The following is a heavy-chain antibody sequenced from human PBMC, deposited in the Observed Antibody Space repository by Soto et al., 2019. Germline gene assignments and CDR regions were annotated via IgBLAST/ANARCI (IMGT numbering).Heavy chain of an antibody. V-gene: IGHV3-73*01. CDR1: GFTFSGSA. J-gene: IGHJ4*02. Sequence: GGSLRLSCAASGFTFSGSAMHWVRQASGKGLEWVGRIRSKANSYATAYAASVKGRFTISRDDSKNTAYLQMNSLKTEDTAVYYCTRQFPYDSSGIYYFDCWGQGTLVTVSS. CDR2: IRSKANSYAT. D-gene: IGHD3-22*01. CDR3: TRQFPYDSSGIYYFDC.